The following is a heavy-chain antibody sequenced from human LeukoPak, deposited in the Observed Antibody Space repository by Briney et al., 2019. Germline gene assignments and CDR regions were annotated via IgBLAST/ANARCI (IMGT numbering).Heavy chain of an antibody. D-gene: IGHD1-26*01. J-gene: IGHJ4*02. CDR2: INSDGSST. CDR1: VFTFSSYW. V-gene: IGHV3-74*01. CDR3: ARVGASVGAIDY. Sequence: PGGSLRLSCAASVFTFSSYWMHWVRQAPGKGLVWVSRINSDGSSTSYADSVKGRFTISRDNAKNTLYLQMNSLRAEDTAVYYCARVGASVGAIDYWGQGTLVTVSS.